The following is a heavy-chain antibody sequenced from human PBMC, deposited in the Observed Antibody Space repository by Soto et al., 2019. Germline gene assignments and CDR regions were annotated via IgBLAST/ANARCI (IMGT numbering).Heavy chain of an antibody. Sequence: GGSLRLSCAASGFTFSSYGMHWVRQAPGKGLEWVAVIWYDGSNKYYADSVKGRFTISRDNSKNTLYLQMNSLRAEDTAVYYCARDRVLYLNWFDPWGQGTLVTVS. CDR3: ARDRVLYLNWFDP. V-gene: IGHV3-33*01. CDR2: IWYDGSNK. D-gene: IGHD2-8*01. CDR1: GFTFSSYG. J-gene: IGHJ5*02.